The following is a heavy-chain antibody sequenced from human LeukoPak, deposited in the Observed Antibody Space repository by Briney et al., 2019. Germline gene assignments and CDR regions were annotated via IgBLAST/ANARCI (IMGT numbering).Heavy chain of an antibody. CDR2: INSDGSST. CDR3: ASDAPTVGTFDY. D-gene: IGHD5-12*01. Sequence: PGGSLRLSCEASRLTFSNYWMHWVRQAPGKGLMWVSFINSDGSSTSYADSVKGRFTVSGDNAKNTLYLQMDSLRAEDTAVYYCASDAPTVGTFDYWGLGTLVTVSS. V-gene: IGHV3-74*01. J-gene: IGHJ4*02. CDR1: RLTFSNYW.